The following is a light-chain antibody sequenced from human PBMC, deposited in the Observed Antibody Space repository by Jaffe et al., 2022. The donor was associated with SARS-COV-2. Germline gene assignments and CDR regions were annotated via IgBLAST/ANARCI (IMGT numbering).Light chain of an antibody. CDR3: CSYAGSYSWV. J-gene: IGLJ3*02. CDR1: SSDVGGYNY. V-gene: IGLV2-11*01. CDR2: DVS. Sequence: QSALTQPHSVSGSPGQSVTISCTGTSSDVGGYNYVSWYQHYPGKAPKLMIYDVSKRPSGVPDRFSGSKSGNTASLTISGLQVEDEAAYYCCSYAGSYSWVFGGGTKLTVL.